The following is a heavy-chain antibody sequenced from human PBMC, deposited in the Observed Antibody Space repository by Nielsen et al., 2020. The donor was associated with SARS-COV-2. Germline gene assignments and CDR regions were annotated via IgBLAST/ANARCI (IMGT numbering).Heavy chain of an antibody. D-gene: IGHD1-26*01. CDR1: GFIFSGYA. V-gene: IGHV3-23*01. Sequence: GESLKISCAASGFIFSGYAMSWVRQAPGKGLEWVSTISGSGGGTYYADTVKGRFSISRDNSKNTLYLQMNSLRAEDTALYYCAKEGNSGSDYDHWGQGTLVTVSS. CDR3: AKEGNSGSDYDH. J-gene: IGHJ5*02. CDR2: ISGSGGGT.